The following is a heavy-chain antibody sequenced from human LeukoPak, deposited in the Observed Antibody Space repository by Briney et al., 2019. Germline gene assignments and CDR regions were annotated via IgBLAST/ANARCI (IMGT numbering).Heavy chain of an antibody. J-gene: IGHJ4*02. V-gene: IGHV3-20*04. CDR2: INWNGGST. CDR3: ASITIFGVASL. Sequence: PGGSLRLSCAASGFTFDDYGMSWVRQAPGKGLEWVSGINWNGGSTGYADSVKGLFTISRDNAKNSLYLQMNSLRAEDTALYYCASITIFGVASLWGQGTLVTVSS. D-gene: IGHD3-3*01. CDR1: GFTFDDYG.